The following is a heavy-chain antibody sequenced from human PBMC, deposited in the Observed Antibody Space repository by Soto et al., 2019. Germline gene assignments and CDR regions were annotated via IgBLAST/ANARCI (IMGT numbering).Heavy chain of an antibody. CDR1: GYTFTSYA. Sequence: ASVKVSCKASGYTFTSYAISWVRQAPGQGLEWMGWISTYNGDTNYAQTFQGRVAMTTDTSTSTVYMELRSLRSDDTAVYYCARVGVAPYYYYGMDVWGQGTPVTVSS. V-gene: IGHV1-18*01. J-gene: IGHJ6*02. CDR3: ARVGVAPYYYYGMDV. D-gene: IGHD5-12*01. CDR2: ISTYNGDT.